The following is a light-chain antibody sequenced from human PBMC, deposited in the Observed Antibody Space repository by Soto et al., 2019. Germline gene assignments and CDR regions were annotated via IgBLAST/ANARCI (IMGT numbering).Light chain of an antibody. CDR1: SSNIGAGYY. CDR3: QSYDGILSAWV. Sequence: QPVLTQPPSVSGAPGQRVTISCTGTSSNIGAGYYVHWYQQLPGTAPKLLIYNNNYRPSGVPDRFSGSKSGTSPSLVITGLQAEDEADYYCQSYDGILSAWVFGGGTKVTVL. V-gene: IGLV1-40*01. J-gene: IGLJ3*02. CDR2: NNN.